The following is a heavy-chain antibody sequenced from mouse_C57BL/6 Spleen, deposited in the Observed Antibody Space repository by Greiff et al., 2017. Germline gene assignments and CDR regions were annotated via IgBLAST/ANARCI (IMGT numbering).Heavy chain of an antibody. Sequence: EVKVVESGGGLVQPGGSLKLSCAASGFTFSDYGMAWVRQAPRKGPEWVAFISNLAYSIYYADTVTGRFTISRENAKNTLYLEMSSLRSEDTAMYYCARQNDYDGYYYAMDYWGQGTSVTVSS. V-gene: IGHV5-15*01. CDR2: ISNLAYSI. D-gene: IGHD2-4*01. J-gene: IGHJ4*01. CDR3: ARQNDYDGYYYAMDY. CDR1: GFTFSDYG.